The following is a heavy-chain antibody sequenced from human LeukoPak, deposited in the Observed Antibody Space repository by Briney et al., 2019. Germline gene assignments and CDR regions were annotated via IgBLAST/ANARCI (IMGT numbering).Heavy chain of an antibody. Sequence: ASVKVSCKASGYTFTSYGISWVRQAPGQGLECMGWISAYNGNTNYAQKLQGRVTMTTDTSTSTAYMELRSLRSDDTAVYYCARASLRVTNYYYYYMDVWGKGTTVTVSS. J-gene: IGHJ6*03. D-gene: IGHD2-21*02. CDR2: ISAYNGNT. CDR3: ARASLRVTNYYYYYMDV. CDR1: GYTFTSYG. V-gene: IGHV1-18*01.